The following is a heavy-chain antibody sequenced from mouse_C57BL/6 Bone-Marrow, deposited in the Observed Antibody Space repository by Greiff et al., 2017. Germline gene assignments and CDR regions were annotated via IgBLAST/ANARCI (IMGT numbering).Heavy chain of an antibody. J-gene: IGHJ4*01. Sequence: VQLQQPGAELVRPGSSVKLSCKASGYTFTSYWMDWVKQRPGQGLEWIGNIYPSDSETHYNQKFKDKATLTVDKSSSTAYMQLSSLTSEDSAVYYCSLWLRQAMDYWGQGTSVTVSP. V-gene: IGHV1-61*01. CDR2: IYPSDSET. D-gene: IGHD2-2*01. CDR1: GYTFTSYW. CDR3: SLWLRQAMDY.